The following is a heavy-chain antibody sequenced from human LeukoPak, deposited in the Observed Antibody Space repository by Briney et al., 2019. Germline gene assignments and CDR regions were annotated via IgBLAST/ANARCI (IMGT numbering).Heavy chain of an antibody. CDR1: GFTFSSYA. J-gene: IGHJ4*02. Sequence: PGRSLRLSWAASGFTFSSYAMHWVRQAPGKGLEWVAVISYDGSNKYYADSVKGRFTISRDNSKNTLYLQMNSLRAEDTAVYYCARGYSYGCFDYWGQGTLVTVSS. V-gene: IGHV3-30*04. CDR2: ISYDGSNK. CDR3: ARGYSYGCFDY. D-gene: IGHD5-18*01.